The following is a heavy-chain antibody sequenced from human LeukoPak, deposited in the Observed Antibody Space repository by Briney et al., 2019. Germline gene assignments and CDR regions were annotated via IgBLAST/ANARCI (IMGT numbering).Heavy chain of an antibody. J-gene: IGHJ4*02. CDR2: ISAYNGNT. CDR3: AREEVTDSSGYRFDY. Sequence: ASVKVSCKASGYTFTSYGISWVRQAPGQGLEWMGWISAYNGNTNYAQKLQGRVTMTTDTSTSTAYMELRSLRSEDTAVYYCAREEVTDSSGYRFDYWGQGTLVTVSS. CDR1: GYTFTSYG. D-gene: IGHD3-22*01. V-gene: IGHV1-18*01.